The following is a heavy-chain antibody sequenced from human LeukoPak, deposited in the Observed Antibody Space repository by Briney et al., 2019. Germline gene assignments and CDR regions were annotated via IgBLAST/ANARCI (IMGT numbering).Heavy chain of an antibody. J-gene: IGHJ4*02. V-gene: IGHV7-4-1*02. Sequence: GALVKVSCKASGYTFTSYAMNWVRQAPGQGLEWMGWINTNTGNPTYAQGFTGRFVFFLDTSVSTAYLQISSLKAEDTAVYYCARELGQWAAAAPGYWGQGTLVTVSS. CDR2: INTNTGNP. D-gene: IGHD6-13*01. CDR3: ARELGQWAAAAPGY. CDR1: GYTFTSYA.